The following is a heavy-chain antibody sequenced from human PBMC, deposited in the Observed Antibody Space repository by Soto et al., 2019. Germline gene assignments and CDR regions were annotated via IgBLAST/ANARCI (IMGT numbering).Heavy chain of an antibody. D-gene: IGHD3-10*01. J-gene: IGHJ3*02. CDR3: ARERSSHDAFDI. Sequence: ASLKVSCKASGYTFNSYYMHWVRQAPGQGPEWMGIINPSGGSTSYAQKFQGRVTMTRDTSTSTVYMELSSLRSEDTAVYYCARERSSHDAFDIWGQGTMVTVSS. V-gene: IGHV1-46*02. CDR2: INPSGGST. CDR1: GYTFNSYY.